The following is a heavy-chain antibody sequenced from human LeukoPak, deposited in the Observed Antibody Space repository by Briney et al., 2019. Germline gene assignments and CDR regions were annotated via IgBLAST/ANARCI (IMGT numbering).Heavy chain of an antibody. CDR2: IRQDGSEK. Sequence: GGSLRLSCEASGFTFSSYWMSWVRQAPGKGLEWVANIRQDGSEKCYVDSVKGRLTISRDNAKNSLYLQMNSLRAEDTAVYYCARDGSGSYHYDTAFDFWGQGTLVTVSS. V-gene: IGHV3-7*01. CDR1: GFTFSSYW. D-gene: IGHD1-26*01. CDR3: ARDGSGSYHYDTAFDF. J-gene: IGHJ4*02.